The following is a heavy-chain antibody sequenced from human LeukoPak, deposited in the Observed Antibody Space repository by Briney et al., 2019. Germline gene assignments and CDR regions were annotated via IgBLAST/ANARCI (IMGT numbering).Heavy chain of an antibody. J-gene: IGHJ6*03. V-gene: IGHV3-21*01. CDR2: ISSSSSYI. Sequence: PGGSLRLSCAASGFTFSSYSMKWVRQAPGKGLEWVSSISSSSSYIYYADSVKGRFTISRDNAKNSLYLLMNSLRAEDTAVYYCARARMIAEMDYYYYMDVWGKGTTVTVSS. CDR3: ARARMIAEMDYYYYMDV. D-gene: IGHD3-22*01. CDR1: GFTFSSYS.